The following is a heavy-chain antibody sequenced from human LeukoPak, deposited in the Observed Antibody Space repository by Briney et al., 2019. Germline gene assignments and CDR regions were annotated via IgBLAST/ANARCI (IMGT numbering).Heavy chain of an antibody. V-gene: IGHV3-30*03. CDR3: AQGDYYDVLTGRQNWFGP. J-gene: IGHJ5*02. CDR1: GFIFRSYA. Sequence: GVSLRLSCAPSGFIFRSYAMHWVRQAPGKGPEWVAFVSYYVSNKLYTDSFKRLYTIYRDNSKNRLFVQVSPQRNDDTAVYYCAQGDYYDVLTGRQNWFGPWGQGTLVIVSS. CDR2: VSYYVSNK. D-gene: IGHD3-9*01.